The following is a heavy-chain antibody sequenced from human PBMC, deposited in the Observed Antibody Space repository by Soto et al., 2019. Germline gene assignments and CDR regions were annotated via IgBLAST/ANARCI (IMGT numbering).Heavy chain of an antibody. Sequence: NPSETLSLTCAVSGVSISSSNWWSWVRQPPGKGLEWIGEIYHRGTTNYNPSLKSRVTISVDKSNNQFSLGLTSVTAADTAVYYCVRNYGQVDFWGRGTLVTVPS. CDR2: IYHRGTT. D-gene: IGHD1-7*01. CDR1: GVSISSSNW. CDR3: VRNYGQVDF. V-gene: IGHV4-4*02. J-gene: IGHJ4*02.